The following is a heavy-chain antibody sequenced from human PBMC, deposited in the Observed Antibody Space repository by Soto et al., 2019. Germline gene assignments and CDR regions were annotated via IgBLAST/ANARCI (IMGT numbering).Heavy chain of an antibody. J-gene: IGHJ4*02. D-gene: IGHD5-18*01. Sequence: ASVKVSCKASGYTFTSYGISWVRQAPGQGLEWMGWISAYNGNTNYAQKLQGRVTMTTHTSTSTAYMELRSLRSDDTAVYYCARVTGYSYGYEPHFDYWGQGTLVTVSS. V-gene: IGHV1-18*01. CDR2: ISAYNGNT. CDR3: ARVTGYSYGYEPHFDY. CDR1: GYTFTSYG.